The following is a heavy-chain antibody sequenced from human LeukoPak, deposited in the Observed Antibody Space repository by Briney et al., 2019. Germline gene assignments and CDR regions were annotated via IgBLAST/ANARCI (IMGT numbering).Heavy chain of an antibody. J-gene: IGHJ4*02. Sequence: SETLSLTCAVSGGSISTNNWWTWVRQPPGKGLEWIGEIHHSGSTDYNPSLKSRVTISPDKSKNQFSLTLTSVTAADTAVYYCARRTSWIQLWLLDYFDYWGQGTLVTVSS. CDR2: IHHSGST. CDR3: ARRTSWIQLWLLDYFDY. V-gene: IGHV4-4*02. CDR1: GGSISTNNW. D-gene: IGHD5-18*01.